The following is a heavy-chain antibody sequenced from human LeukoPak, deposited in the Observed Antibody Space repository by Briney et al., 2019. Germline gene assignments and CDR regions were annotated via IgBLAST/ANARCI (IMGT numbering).Heavy chain of an antibody. CDR3: ARGDGLGEFRYGMGV. V-gene: IGHV3-48*03. J-gene: IGHJ6*02. D-gene: IGHD3-10*01. CDR1: GFTFSNYE. Sequence: GGSLRLSCVASGFTFSNYEMIWVRQAPRKGLEWVSYFSSRGTINYGDSVKSRFGISRGDAKNSMYLQMNSLRAEDAGVYYWARGDGLGEFRYGMGVWGQGTTVTVS. CDR2: FSSRGTI.